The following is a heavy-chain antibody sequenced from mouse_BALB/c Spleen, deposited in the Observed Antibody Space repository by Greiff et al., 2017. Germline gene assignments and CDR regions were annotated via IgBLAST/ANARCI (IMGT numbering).Heavy chain of an antibody. D-gene: IGHD1-1*01. J-gene: IGHJ2*01. Sequence: QVQLQQPGAELVKPGASVKLSCKASGYTFTSYWMHWVKQRPGQGLEWIGEINPSNGRTNYNEKFKSKATLTVDKSSSTAYMQLSSLTSEDSAVYYCARDYYGSSYDYWGQGTTLTVSS. CDR2: INPSNGRT. V-gene: IGHV1S81*02. CDR3: ARDYYGSSYDY. CDR1: GYTFTSYW.